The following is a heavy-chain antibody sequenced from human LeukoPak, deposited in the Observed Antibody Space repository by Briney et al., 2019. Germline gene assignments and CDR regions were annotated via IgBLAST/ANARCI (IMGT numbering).Heavy chain of an antibody. Sequence: GGSLRLSCVASGFTFSNYLMSWVRQAPGKGLEWVANIQQDGSEKNYVDSEKGRFTISRDNAKNSLYLQMNSLRAEDTAVYYCAREAQLWLQPLDYWGQGTLVTVSS. CDR1: GFTFSNYL. J-gene: IGHJ4*02. D-gene: IGHD5-18*01. V-gene: IGHV3-7*03. CDR3: AREAQLWLQPLDY. CDR2: IQQDGSEK.